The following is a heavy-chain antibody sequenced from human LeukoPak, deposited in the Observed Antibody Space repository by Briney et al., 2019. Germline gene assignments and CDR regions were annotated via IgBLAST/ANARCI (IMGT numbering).Heavy chain of an antibody. V-gene: IGHV1-69*13. CDR2: IIPIFGTA. D-gene: IGHD1-1*01. J-gene: IGHJ4*02. Sequence: SVKVSCKASGGTFSSYALSWVRQAPGQGLEWMGGIIPIFGTANYAQKFQGRVTITADESTSTAYMELSGLRSEDTAVYYCARDWNDAPADWGQGTLVTVSS. CDR3: ARDWNDAPAD. CDR1: GGTFSSYA.